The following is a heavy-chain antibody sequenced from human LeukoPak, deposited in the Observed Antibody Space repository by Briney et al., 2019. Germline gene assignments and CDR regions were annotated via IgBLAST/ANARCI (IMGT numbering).Heavy chain of an antibody. D-gene: IGHD1-26*01. J-gene: IGHJ4*02. Sequence: SETLSLTCTVSGGSISSYYWSWIRQPPGKGLEWIGYIYYSGSTNYNPSLKSRITISLDTSKNQFSLKLSSVTAADTAVYYCAGMSGSYFEYFDYWGQGTLVTVSS. CDR3: AGMSGSYFEYFDY. CDR1: GGSISSYY. CDR2: IYYSGST. V-gene: IGHV4-59*08.